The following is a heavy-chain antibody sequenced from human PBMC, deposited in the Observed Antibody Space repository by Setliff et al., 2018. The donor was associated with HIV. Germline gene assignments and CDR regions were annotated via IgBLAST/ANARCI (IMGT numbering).Heavy chain of an antibody. CDR3: ARVADYDLTSYYFFDY. CDR1: GGSISNFY. Sequence: SETLSLTCSVSGGSISNFYWSWIRQPPGKGLEWVGHIYSTGDTNYNPSLKSRVTLSADTSKNQLSLSLTSVTAADTAVYYCARVADYDLTSYYFFDYWGRGTLVTVSS. V-gene: IGHV4-4*07. D-gene: IGHD3-9*01. J-gene: IGHJ4*02. CDR2: IYSTGDT.